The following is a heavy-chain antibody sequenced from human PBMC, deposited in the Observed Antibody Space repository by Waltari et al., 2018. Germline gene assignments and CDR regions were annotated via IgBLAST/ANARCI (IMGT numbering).Heavy chain of an antibody. V-gene: IGHV4-31*03. Sequence: QVQLQESGPGLVKPSQTLSLTCPVSGGSISSGGYYWSWIRQHPGKGLAWIGYIYYSGSTRYNPSAKIRVTLSVDMSKNEFSLTLSFVTAADWAGYYWARATGDYYDSSGLPAHDAFDIWCQGTMVSVSS. CDR2: IYYSGST. CDR1: GGSISSGGYY. CDR3: ARATGDYYDSSGLPAHDAFDI. J-gene: IGHJ3*02. D-gene: IGHD3-22*01.